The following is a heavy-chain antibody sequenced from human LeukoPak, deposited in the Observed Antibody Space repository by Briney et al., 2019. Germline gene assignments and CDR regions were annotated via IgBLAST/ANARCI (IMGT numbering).Heavy chain of an antibody. CDR1: GSRFSELS. Sequence: ASAKVSFSVSGSRFSELSHYLGRQDPGKGVGGVGGFDVIDSETFYAQKFQGRVTMTEDSSTDTAYMELRSLTSDDTALYYCAAGRPYSLLDYWGQGTLVTVSS. J-gene: IGHJ4*02. V-gene: IGHV1-24*01. CDR3: AAGRPYSLLDY. D-gene: IGHD5-18*01. CDR2: FDVIDSET.